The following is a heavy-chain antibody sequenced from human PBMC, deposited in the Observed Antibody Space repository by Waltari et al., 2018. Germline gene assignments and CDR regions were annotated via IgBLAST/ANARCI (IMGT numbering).Heavy chain of an antibody. J-gene: IGHJ6*02. V-gene: IGHV3-21*01. CDR2: IDTTSTYI. Sequence: EVQLVESGGGLVKHGGSLRLSCAPSGFGLSAYGLHWVRQAPGKGLEWVSSIDTTSTYIYYADSVKGRFTISRDNAKISLSLQMNSLRADDTALYYCARAPVWDSGSHSGLDVWGQGTTVTVSS. D-gene: IGHD3-10*01. CDR3: ARAPVWDSGSHSGLDV. CDR1: GFGLSAYG.